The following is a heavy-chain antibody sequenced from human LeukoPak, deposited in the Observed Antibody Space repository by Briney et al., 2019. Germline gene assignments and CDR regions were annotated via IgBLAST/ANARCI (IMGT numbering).Heavy chain of an antibody. V-gene: IGHV3-23*01. CDR3: ATISGGYCSGGSCYSSPIYFDY. J-gene: IGHJ4*02. D-gene: IGHD2-15*01. Sequence: GGSLRLSCAASGFTFSTYAMSWVRQAPGKGLEWVSAISGSADSTYYADSVKGRFTISRDNSKNTLYLQMNSLRAEDTAVYYCATISGGYCSGGSCYSSPIYFDYWGQGTLVTVSS. CDR2: ISGSADST. CDR1: GFTFSTYA.